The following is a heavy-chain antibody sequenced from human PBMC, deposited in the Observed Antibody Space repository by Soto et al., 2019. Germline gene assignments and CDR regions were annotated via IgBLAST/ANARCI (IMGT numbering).Heavy chain of an antibody. D-gene: IGHD3-16*01. CDR1: GGSISSGGYY. CDR3: ARVGGINWFDP. V-gene: IGHV4-31*03. J-gene: IGHJ5*02. CDR2: IYYSGST. Sequence: QVQLQESCPGLVKPSQTLSLTCTVSGGSISSGGYYWSWIRQHPGKGLEWIGYIYYSGSTYYNPSFKSRVTLSVDTSKNQCSLKLSSVTAADTAVYYCARVGGINWFDPWGQGTLVTVSS.